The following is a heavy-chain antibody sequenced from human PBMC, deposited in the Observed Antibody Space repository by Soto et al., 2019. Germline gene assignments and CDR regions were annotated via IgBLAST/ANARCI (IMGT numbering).Heavy chain of an antibody. J-gene: IGHJ4*02. Sequence: GGSLRLSCAASGFTFSSYAMSWVRQAPGKGLEWVSAISGSGGSTYYADSVKGRFTISRDNSKNTLYLQMNSLRAEDTAVYSCAKEIVVVPAAKGDYFDYWGQGTLVTVSS. CDR1: GFTFSSYA. CDR2: ISGSGGST. D-gene: IGHD2-2*01. V-gene: IGHV3-23*01. CDR3: AKEIVVVPAAKGDYFDY.